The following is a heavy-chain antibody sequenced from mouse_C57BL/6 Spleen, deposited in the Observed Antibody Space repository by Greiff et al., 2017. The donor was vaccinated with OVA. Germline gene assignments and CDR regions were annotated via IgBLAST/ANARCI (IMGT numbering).Heavy chain of an antibody. V-gene: IGHV1-59*01. J-gene: IGHJ3*01. CDR2: IDPSDSYT. CDR3: ARKETAQATWFAY. D-gene: IGHD3-2*02. CDR1: GYTFTSYW. Sequence: QVQLKQPGAELVRPGTSVKLSCKASGYTFTSYWMHWVKQRPGQGLEWIGVIDPSDSYTNYNQKFKGKATLTVDTSSSTAYMQLSSLTSEDSAVYYCARKETAQATWFAYWGQGTLVTVSA.